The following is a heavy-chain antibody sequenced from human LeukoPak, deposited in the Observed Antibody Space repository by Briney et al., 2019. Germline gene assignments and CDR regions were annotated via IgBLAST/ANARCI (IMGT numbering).Heavy chain of an antibody. CDR2: ISSSGSTI. D-gene: IGHD1-26*01. Sequence: PGGSLRLSCAASGFTFSSYAMSWVRQAPGKGLEWVSYISSSGSTIYYADSVKGRFTISRDNAKNSLYLQMNSLRAEDTAVYYCARNRGLGAETYYFDYWGQGTLVTVSS. J-gene: IGHJ4*02. CDR3: ARNRGLGAETYYFDY. CDR1: GFTFSSYA. V-gene: IGHV3-48*03.